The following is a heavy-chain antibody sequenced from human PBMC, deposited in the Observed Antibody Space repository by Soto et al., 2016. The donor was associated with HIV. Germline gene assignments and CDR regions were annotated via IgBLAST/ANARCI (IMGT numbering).Heavy chain of an antibody. J-gene: IGHJ6*02. CDR3: ARDFPPSSTSCYGDCGMDV. Sequence: EVQLVESGGGLVKPGGSLRLSCAASGFTFSSYSMNWVRQAPGKGLEWVSSISSSSSYIYYADSVKGRFTISRDNAKNSLYLQMDSLRAEDTAVYYCARDFPPSSTSCYGDCGMDVWGQGTTVTVSS. CDR2: ISSSSSYI. V-gene: IGHV3-21*01. D-gene: IGHD2-2*01. CDR1: GFTFSSYS.